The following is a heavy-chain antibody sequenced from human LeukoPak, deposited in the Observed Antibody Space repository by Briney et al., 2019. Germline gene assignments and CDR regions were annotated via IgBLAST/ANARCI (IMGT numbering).Heavy chain of an antibody. CDR1: GFTFSSYW. J-gene: IGHJ4*02. V-gene: IGHV3-74*01. CDR2: INSDGSST. Sequence: PGGSLRLSCAASGFTFSSYWMHWVRQAPGKGLVWVSRINSDGSSTSYADSVKGRFTISRDNAKNTLYLQMNSLRAEDTAVYYCARGGSPYYYDSSGYSPFDYWGQGTLVTVSS. CDR3: ARGGSPYYYDSSGYSPFDY. D-gene: IGHD3-22*01.